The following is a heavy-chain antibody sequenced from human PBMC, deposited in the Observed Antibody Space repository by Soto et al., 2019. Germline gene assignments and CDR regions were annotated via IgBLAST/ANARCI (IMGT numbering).Heavy chain of an antibody. CDR1: GGTFSSYT. Sequence: QVQLVQSGAEVKKPGSSVKVSCKASGGTFSSYTISWVRQAPGQGLEWMGRIIPILGIANYAQKFQGRVTITADKSTSTAYMELSSLRSEDTAVYYWARGRPVGYCSSTSCSTWFDPWGQGTLVTVSS. CDR3: ARGRPVGYCSSTSCSTWFDP. D-gene: IGHD2-2*01. J-gene: IGHJ5*02. CDR2: IIPILGIA. V-gene: IGHV1-69*02.